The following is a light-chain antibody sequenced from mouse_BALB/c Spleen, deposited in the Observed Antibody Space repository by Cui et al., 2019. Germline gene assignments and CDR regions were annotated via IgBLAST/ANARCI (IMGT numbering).Light chain of an antibody. Sequence: DILMTQSPSSMSVSLGDTVSITCHASQGISSNIGWLQQKPGKSFKGLIYHGTNLEDGVPSRFSGSVSGADYSLTISSLESEDFADYYCVQYAQFPPTFGGGTKLEIK. CDR1: QGISSN. CDR3: VQYAQFPPT. J-gene: IGKJ2*01. CDR2: HGT. V-gene: IGKV14-100*01.